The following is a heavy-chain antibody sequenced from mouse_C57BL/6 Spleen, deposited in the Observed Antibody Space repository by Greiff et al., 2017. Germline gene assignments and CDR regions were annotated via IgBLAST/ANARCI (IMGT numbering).Heavy chain of an antibody. CDR1: GFTFSSYG. CDR3: ARQGTSVVAFDY. CDR2: ISSGGSYT. V-gene: IGHV5-6*01. D-gene: IGHD1-1*01. Sequence: EVKVVESGGDLVKPGGSLKLSCAASGFTFSSYGMSWVRQTPDKRLEWVATISSGGSYTYYPDSVKGRFTISSDNAKNTLYLQMSSLKSEDTAMYYCARQGTSVVAFDYWGQGTTLTVSS. J-gene: IGHJ2*01.